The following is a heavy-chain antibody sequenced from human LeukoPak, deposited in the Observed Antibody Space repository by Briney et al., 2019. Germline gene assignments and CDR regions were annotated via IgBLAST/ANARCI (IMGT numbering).Heavy chain of an antibody. J-gene: IGHJ4*02. V-gene: IGHV1-18*01. CDR3: ARDRARTGNDY. D-gene: IGHD3-10*01. CDR2: ISAYSGNT. Sequence: GASVKVSCKASGYTFTNYGISWVRQAPGQGLEWMGWISAYSGNTNYAQKVQGRVTMTTDTSTTTAYMELRSLRSDDTAVYYCARDRARTGNDYWGQGTLVTVSS. CDR1: GYTFTNYG.